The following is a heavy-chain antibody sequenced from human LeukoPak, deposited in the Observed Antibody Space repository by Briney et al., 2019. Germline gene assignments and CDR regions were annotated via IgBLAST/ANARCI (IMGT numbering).Heavy chain of an antibody. Sequence: GGSLRLSCAASGFTLSTNAMHWVRQAPGKGLEWVAVISYDGSNKYYADSVKGRFTISRDNSKNTLYLQMDSLRVEDTAVYYCARDPQLLWFGEFFGHFDYWGQGTLVTVSS. CDR3: ARDPQLLWFGEFFGHFDY. V-gene: IGHV3-30-3*01. CDR1: GFTLSTNA. J-gene: IGHJ4*02. CDR2: ISYDGSNK. D-gene: IGHD3-10*01.